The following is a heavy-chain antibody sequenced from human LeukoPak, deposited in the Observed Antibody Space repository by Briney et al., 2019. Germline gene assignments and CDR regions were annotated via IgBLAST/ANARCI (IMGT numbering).Heavy chain of an antibody. CDR1: GFTFSNYA. CDR3: TNGRGGSCYSALDS. Sequence: GGSLRLSCAASGFTFSNYAMTWVRQTPGKGLEWVSAISAHDGTTYYADSVKGRFTISRDNSKNTLYLQMNSLRVEDTAIYYCTNGRGGSCYSALDSWGQGTLVTLSS. V-gene: IGHV3-23*01. J-gene: IGHJ5*01. CDR2: ISAHDGTT. D-gene: IGHD2-15*01.